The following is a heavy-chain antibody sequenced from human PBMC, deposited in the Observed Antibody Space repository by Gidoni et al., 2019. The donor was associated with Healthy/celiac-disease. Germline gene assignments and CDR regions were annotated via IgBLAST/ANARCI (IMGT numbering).Heavy chain of an antibody. CDR2: IKSKTYGGTT. V-gene: IGHV3-15*01. D-gene: IGHD3-10*01. Sequence: EVQLVESGGGLVKPGGSLRLACAASGFTFSNAWMSGVRQAPGKGLEWVGRIKSKTYGGTTDYAAPVKGRFTISRDDSKNTLYLQMNSLKTEDTAVYYCTTTHWVQGALDYWGQGTLVTVSS. CDR1: GFTFSNAW. J-gene: IGHJ4*02. CDR3: TTTHWVQGALDY.